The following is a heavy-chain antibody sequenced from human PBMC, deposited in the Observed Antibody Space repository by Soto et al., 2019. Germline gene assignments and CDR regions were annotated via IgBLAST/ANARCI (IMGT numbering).Heavy chain of an antibody. Sequence: PGGSLRLSCAASGFTFSSYAMNWVRQAPGKGLEWVSSIIGGSSDIYYADSVKGRFTIPRDNAKNSLYLQMNSLRAEDTAVYYCARVLPGAYPVGYCDPWGQGTLVTVSS. CDR2: IIGGSSDI. J-gene: IGHJ5*02. CDR1: GFTFSSYA. D-gene: IGHD1-26*01. CDR3: ARVLPGAYPVGYCDP. V-gene: IGHV3-21*01.